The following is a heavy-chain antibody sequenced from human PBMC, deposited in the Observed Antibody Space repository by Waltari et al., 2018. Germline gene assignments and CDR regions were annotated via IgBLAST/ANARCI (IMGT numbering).Heavy chain of an antibody. CDR3: AREWAAYSSPTPI. D-gene: IGHD6-13*01. V-gene: IGHV1-69*04. J-gene: IGHJ3*02. Sequence: QVQLVQSGAEVKKPGSSVKVSCKASGGTFSSYAISWVRQAPGQGLEWMGGTIPILGIANYAQKFQGRVTITADESTSTAYMELSSLRSEDTAVYYCAREWAAYSSPTPIWGQGTMVTVSS. CDR1: GGTFSSYA. CDR2: TIPILGIA.